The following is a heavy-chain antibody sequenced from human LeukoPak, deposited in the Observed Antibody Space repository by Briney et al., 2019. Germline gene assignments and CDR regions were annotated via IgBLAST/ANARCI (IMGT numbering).Heavy chain of an antibody. V-gene: IGHV4-31*03. D-gene: IGHD2-2*01. CDR2: IYYSGST. CDR3: ARETSNIVVVPAAMEGVFDI. J-gene: IGHJ3*02. CDR1: GGSISSGGYY. Sequence: SETLSLTCTVSGGSISSGGYYWSWIRQHPGKGLEWIGYIYYSGSTYYNPSLKSRVTKSVDTSKNQFSLKLSSVTAADTAVYYCARETSNIVVVPAAMEGVFDIWGQGTMVTVSS.